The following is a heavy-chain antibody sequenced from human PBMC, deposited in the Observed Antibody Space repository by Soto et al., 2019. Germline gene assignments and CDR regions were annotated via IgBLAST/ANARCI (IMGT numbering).Heavy chain of an antibody. D-gene: IGHD4-17*01. J-gene: IGHJ4*02. Sequence: QVQLVQSGAEVKKPGASVKVSCKASGYTFTSYDINWVRQATGQGLEWMGWMNTNSGDTGYAQMFQGRVTMTRNTSISTAYMELSSLRSEDTAVYYCARGSQWFAVTTDWGQGTLVSVSS. CDR3: ARGSQWFAVTTD. CDR2: MNTNSGDT. V-gene: IGHV1-8*01. CDR1: GYTFTSYD.